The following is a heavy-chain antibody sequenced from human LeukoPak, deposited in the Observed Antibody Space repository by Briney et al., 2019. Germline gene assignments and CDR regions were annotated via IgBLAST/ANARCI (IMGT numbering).Heavy chain of an antibody. Sequence: PSETLSLTCTVSGGSISSSGYYWGWIRQPPGKGLEWIGSIYYSGSTYYNPSLKSRVTISVDTSKNQFSLKLSSVTAADTAVYYCARRSLWFGELPLYYFDYWGQGTLVTVSS. V-gene: IGHV4-39*01. J-gene: IGHJ4*02. CDR2: IYYSGST. CDR1: GGSISSSGYY. CDR3: ARRSLWFGELPLYYFDY. D-gene: IGHD3-10*01.